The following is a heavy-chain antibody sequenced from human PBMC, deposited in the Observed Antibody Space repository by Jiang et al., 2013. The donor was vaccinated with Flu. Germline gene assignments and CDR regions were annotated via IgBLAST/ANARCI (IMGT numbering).Heavy chain of an antibody. V-gene: IGHV4-34*01. Sequence: YGGSFSGYYWSWIRQPPGKGLEWIGEINHSGSTNYNPSLKSRVTISVDTSKNQFSLKLSSVTAADTAVYYCARGDSSSWPISLGYWGQGTLVTVSS. D-gene: IGHD6-13*01. CDR3: ARGDSSSWPISLGY. CDR2: INHSGST. J-gene: IGHJ4*02. CDR1: GGSFSGYY.